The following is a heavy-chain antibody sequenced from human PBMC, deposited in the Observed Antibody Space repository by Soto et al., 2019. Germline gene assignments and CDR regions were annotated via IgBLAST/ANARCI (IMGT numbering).Heavy chain of an antibody. Sequence: ASVKVSCKVSGYTLTELSMHWVRQAPGKGLEWMGGFDPEDGETIYAQKFQGRVTMTEDTSTDTAYMELSSLRSEDTAVYYCARQGRLLLWFGEASMDRGGYYYYGMDVWGQGTTVTVSS. CDR3: ARQGRLLLWFGEASMDRGGYYYYGMDV. V-gene: IGHV1-24*01. J-gene: IGHJ6*02. CDR1: GYTLTELS. D-gene: IGHD3-10*01. CDR2: FDPEDGET.